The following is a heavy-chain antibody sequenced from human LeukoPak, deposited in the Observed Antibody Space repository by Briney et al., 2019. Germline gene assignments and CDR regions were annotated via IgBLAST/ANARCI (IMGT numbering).Heavy chain of an antibody. D-gene: IGHD3-22*01. CDR2: ISSSSSTI. V-gene: IGHV3-48*02. J-gene: IGHJ4*02. CDR3: ARGGYYDSSGYLDY. CDR1: GFTFSSYS. Sequence: PGESLRLSCAASGFTFSSYSMNWVRQAPGKGLEWVSYISSSSSTIYYADSVKGRFTISRDNAKNSLYLQMNSLRDEDTAVYYCARGGYYDSSGYLDYWGQGTLVTVSS.